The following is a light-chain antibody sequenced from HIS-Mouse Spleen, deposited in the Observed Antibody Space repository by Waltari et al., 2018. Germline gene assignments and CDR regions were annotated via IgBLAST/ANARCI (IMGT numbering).Light chain of an antibody. CDR1: SSDVGGYNH. Sequence: QSALTQPASVSGSPGQSNTISCTGTSSDVGGYNHYSWYQQHPGKAPKLMIYEVSNRPSGVSNRFSGSKSGNTASLTISGLQAEDEADYYCSSYTSSSTLVFGGGTKLTVL. CDR2: EVS. CDR3: SSYTSSSTLV. V-gene: IGLV2-14*01. J-gene: IGLJ2*01.